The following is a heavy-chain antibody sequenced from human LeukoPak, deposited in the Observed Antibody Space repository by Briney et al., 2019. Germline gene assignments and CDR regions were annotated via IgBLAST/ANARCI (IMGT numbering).Heavy chain of an antibody. V-gene: IGHV3-7*01. CDR2: INQDGTEK. CDR1: GFTFTTYW. CDR3: AKVAKYYYGSETYYFFEH. Sequence: GGSLRLSCAASGFTFTTYWMTWVRRAPGKGLEWVANINQDGTEKYYVDSVKGRFTISRDNAKNSLYLRMNSLRVEDTAVYYCAKVAKYYYGSETYYFFEHWGQGTPVTASS. J-gene: IGHJ4*02. D-gene: IGHD3-10*01.